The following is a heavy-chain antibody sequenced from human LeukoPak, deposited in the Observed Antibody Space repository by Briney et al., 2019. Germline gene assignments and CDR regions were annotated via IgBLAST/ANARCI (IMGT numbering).Heavy chain of an antibody. CDR1: GYTFTNYT. D-gene: IGHD4-17*01. V-gene: IGHV1-46*01. J-gene: IGHJ4*02. CDR2: INPSGGST. Sequence: ASVKVSCKASGYTFTNYTMNWVRQAPGQGLEWMGIINPSGGSTSYAQKFQGRVTMTRDMSTSTVYMELSSLRSEDPAVYYCARLDPYGDQTLDYWGQGTLVTVSS. CDR3: ARLDPYGDQTLDY.